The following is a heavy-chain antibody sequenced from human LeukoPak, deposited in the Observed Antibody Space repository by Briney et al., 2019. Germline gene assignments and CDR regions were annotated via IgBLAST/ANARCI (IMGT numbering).Heavy chain of an antibody. V-gene: IGHV4-38-2*01. CDR1: GYSISSGYY. D-gene: IGHD3-3*01. CDR3: ASTIFGVVRGYNWFDP. CDR2: IYYSGST. J-gene: IGHJ5*02. Sequence: PSETLSLTCAVSGYSISSGYYWGWIRQPPGKGLEWIGSIYYSGSTYYNPSLKSRVTISVDTSKNQFSLKLSSVTAADTAVYYCASTIFGVVRGYNWFDPWGQGTLVTVSS.